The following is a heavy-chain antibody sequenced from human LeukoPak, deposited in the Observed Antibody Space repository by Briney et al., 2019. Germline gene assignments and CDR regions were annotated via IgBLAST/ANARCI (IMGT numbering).Heavy chain of an antibody. D-gene: IGHD1-1*01. CDR1: GGSISSYY. CDR3: GRRLFIDGWYKT. V-gene: IGHV4-4*07. J-gene: IGHJ5*02. CDR2: IYTSGST. Sequence: SETLSLTCTVSGGSISSYYWSWIRQPAGKGLEWIGRIYTSGSTNYNPSLKSRVTMSVDTSKNEVSLKLTSVTAADTAVYFCGRRLFIDGWYKTWGQGTLVSVST.